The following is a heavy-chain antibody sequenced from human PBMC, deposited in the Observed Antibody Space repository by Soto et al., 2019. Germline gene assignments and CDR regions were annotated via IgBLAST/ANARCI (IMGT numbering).Heavy chain of an antibody. CDR2: IYYSGST. CDR1: GGSISSYY. V-gene: IGHV4-59*01. Sequence: PSETLSLTCTVSGGSISSYYWSWIRQPPGKGLEWIGYIYYSGSTNYNPSLKSRVTISVDTSKNQYSLKLSSVTAADTAVYYCERDSGYDFWSGYYTHSAFDIWGQATMVTVSS. D-gene: IGHD3-3*01. CDR3: ERDSGYDFWSGYYTHSAFDI. J-gene: IGHJ3*02.